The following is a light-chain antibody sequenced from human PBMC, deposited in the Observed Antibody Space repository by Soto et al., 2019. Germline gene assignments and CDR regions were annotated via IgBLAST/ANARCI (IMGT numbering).Light chain of an antibody. Sequence: QSVLTQPPSVSAAPGQKVTISCSGSSSNIGNNYVSWYQQLPGTAPKLLIYDNNKRPSRIPDRFSGSKSGTSATLGITGLQTGDEADYYCGTWDSSLSAYVVFGGGTQLTVL. CDR3: GTWDSSLSAYVV. CDR1: SSNIGNNY. CDR2: DNN. V-gene: IGLV1-51*01. J-gene: IGLJ2*01.